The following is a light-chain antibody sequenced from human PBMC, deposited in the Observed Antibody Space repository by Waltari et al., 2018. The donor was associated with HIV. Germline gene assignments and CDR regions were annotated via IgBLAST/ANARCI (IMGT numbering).Light chain of an antibody. CDR1: SSNIAAGYD. V-gene: IGLV1-40*01. Sequence: QSVLTQPPSVSGATGQRVTIPCTGSSSNIAAGYDVHWYQQLPGTAPKLFIYANNNRSSGISDRFSGSKSGTSASLAITGLRAEDEGDYYCQSYDTSLGGSVFGGGTKLTVL. CDR2: ANN. CDR3: QSYDTSLGGSV. J-gene: IGLJ3*02.